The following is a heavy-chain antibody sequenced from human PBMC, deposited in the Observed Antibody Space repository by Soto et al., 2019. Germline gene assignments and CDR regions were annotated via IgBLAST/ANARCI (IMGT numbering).Heavy chain of an antibody. CDR3: ARRSTVTTYQGLDVYWFEP. V-gene: IGHV1-18*01. CDR1: GYTFTSYG. Sequence: GASVKVSCKASGYTFTSYGISWVRQAPGQGLEWMGWISAYNGNTNYAQKLQGRVTMTTDTSTSTAYMELRSLRSDDTAVYYCARRSTVTTYQGLDVYWFEPWGQGTLVTVSS. CDR2: ISAYNGNT. J-gene: IGHJ5*02. D-gene: IGHD4-17*01.